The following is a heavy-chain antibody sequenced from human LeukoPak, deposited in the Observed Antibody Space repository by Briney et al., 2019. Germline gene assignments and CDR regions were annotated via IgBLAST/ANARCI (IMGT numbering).Heavy chain of an antibody. V-gene: IGHV1-2*02. CDR3: AVDIVVVPARYGMDV. D-gene: IGHD2-2*01. J-gene: IGHJ6*02. Sequence: ASVKVSCKASGYSFTDYYMHWVRQAPGQGLEWMGWINPNSGGTSYAQKFQGRVTMTRETSISTAYVELSGLTSDDTAVYYCAVDIVVVPARYGMDVWGQGTTVTVSS. CDR1: GYSFTDYY. CDR2: INPNSGGT.